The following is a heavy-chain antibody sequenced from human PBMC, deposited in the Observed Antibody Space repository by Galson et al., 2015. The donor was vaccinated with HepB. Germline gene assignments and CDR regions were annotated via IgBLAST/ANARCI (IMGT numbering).Heavy chain of an antibody. J-gene: IGHJ6*03. V-gene: IGHV1-24*01. D-gene: IGHD3/OR15-3a*01. CDR3: TTRGLLSSSYSSWTGQDVYSYLDA. CDR1: GDSLNEFS. CDR2: FDPESGET. Sequence: SVKVSCKVSGDSLNEFSMDWVRHVPGTGLEWMGGFDPESGETVYAQKFQGRLTLTEDTSTDTAFMELNSLRSDDTGVYYCTTRGLLSSSYSSWTGQDVYSYLDAWGKGTTVIVS.